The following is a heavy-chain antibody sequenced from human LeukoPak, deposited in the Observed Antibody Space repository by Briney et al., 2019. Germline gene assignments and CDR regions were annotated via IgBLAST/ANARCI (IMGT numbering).Heavy chain of an antibody. CDR1: GYTFTNYY. V-gene: IGHV1-46*01. CDR2: INPGGRST. Sequence: ASVKVSCKASGYTFTNYYIHWVRQAPGQGLEWMGIINPGGRSTSYAQKFQGRVTMTRDTSTSTVYMELSSLRSEDTAVYYCATEHDLLEGTYYFDYWGQGTLVTVSS. D-gene: IGHD1-1*01. J-gene: IGHJ4*02. CDR3: ATEHDLLEGTYYFDY.